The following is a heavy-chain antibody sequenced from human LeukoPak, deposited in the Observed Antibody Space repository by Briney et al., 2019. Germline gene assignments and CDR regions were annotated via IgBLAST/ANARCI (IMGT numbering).Heavy chain of an antibody. CDR2: IYYSGST. D-gene: IGHD4-17*01. J-gene: IGHJ4*02. CDR3: ARYLDYGDLYYFDY. V-gene: IGHV4-59*01. Sequence: SETLSLXCTVSGGSISSYYWSWTRQPPGKGLEWIGYIYYSGSTNYNPSLKSRVTISVDTSKNQFSLKLSSVTAADTAVYYCARYLDYGDLYYFDYWGQGTLVTVSS. CDR1: GGSISSYY.